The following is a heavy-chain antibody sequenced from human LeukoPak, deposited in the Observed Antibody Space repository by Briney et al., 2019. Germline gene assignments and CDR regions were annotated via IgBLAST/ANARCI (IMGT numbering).Heavy chain of an antibody. D-gene: IGHD6-13*01. J-gene: IGHJ4*02. CDR2: IYYSGST. CDR1: GGSISPYF. CDR3: ARHGKQPYHFDY. V-gene: IGHV4-59*08. Sequence: SETLSLTCTVPGGSISPYFWSWIRQPPGKGLEYIGYIYYSGSTNCNPSLKSRVTMSVDTSKNQFSLKLNSVTAADTAVYYCARHGKQPYHFDYWGQGTQVTVSS.